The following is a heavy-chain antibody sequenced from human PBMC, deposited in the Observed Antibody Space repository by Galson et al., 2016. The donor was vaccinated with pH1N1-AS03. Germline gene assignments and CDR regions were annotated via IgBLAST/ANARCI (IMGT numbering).Heavy chain of an antibody. J-gene: IGHJ3*02. D-gene: IGHD2-21*01. CDR3: TKGYLTSTAVIARDGLDI. CDR2: VKSDGSHT. CDR1: GFTFSSSW. V-gene: IGHV3-74*01. Sequence: SLRLSCAASGFTFSSSWMHWVRQAPGKGLVSLSLVKSDGSHTYYADSVKGRFTISRDNAKNTLYLQMNGLRGEDTAVYYCTKGYLTSTAVIARDGLDIWGQGTMVTVSS.